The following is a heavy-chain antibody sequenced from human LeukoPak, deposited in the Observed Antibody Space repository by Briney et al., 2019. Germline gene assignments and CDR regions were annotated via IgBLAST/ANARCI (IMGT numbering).Heavy chain of an antibody. CDR2: IYYSGST. CDR1: GGSISSGGYY. CDR3: ARGSFSMVRGVSLTFDY. Sequence: SETLSLTCTVSGGSISSGGYYWSWIRQHPGKGLEWIGYIYYSGSTYYNPSLKSRVTISVDTSKNQFSLKLSSVTAADTAVYYCARGSFSMVRGVSLTFDYWGQGTLVTVSS. V-gene: IGHV4-31*03. D-gene: IGHD3-10*01. J-gene: IGHJ4*02.